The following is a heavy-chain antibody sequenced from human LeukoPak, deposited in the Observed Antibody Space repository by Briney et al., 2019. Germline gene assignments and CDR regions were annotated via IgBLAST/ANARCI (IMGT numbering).Heavy chain of an antibody. Sequence: GASVKVSCKASGYTFTSYYMHWVRQAPGQGLEWMGIINPSGGSTSYAQKFQGRVTMTRDTSTSTVYMELSSLRSEDTAVYYCARGEVYYYGSGSYYKPNYYMDVWGKGTTVTISS. D-gene: IGHD3-10*01. V-gene: IGHV1-46*01. CDR1: GYTFTSYY. CDR3: ARGEVYYYGSGSYYKPNYYMDV. CDR2: INPSGGST. J-gene: IGHJ6*03.